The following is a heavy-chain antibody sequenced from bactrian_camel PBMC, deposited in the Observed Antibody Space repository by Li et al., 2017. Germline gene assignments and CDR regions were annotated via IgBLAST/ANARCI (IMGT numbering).Heavy chain of an antibody. Sequence: DVQLVESGGGLVQPGGSLRLSCAVSGHIFSSCRMAWYRQAPESEREGVTAIYRADERTYYAYYADSVKGRFTISQDNAKNTVTVYLQMNNLKPEDTALYYCATIDYSGGDYWGQGTQVTVS. V-gene: IGHV3S40*01. CDR3: ATIDYSGGDY. CDR2: IYRADERT. CDR1: GHIFSSCR. D-gene: IGHD2*01. J-gene: IGHJ4*01.